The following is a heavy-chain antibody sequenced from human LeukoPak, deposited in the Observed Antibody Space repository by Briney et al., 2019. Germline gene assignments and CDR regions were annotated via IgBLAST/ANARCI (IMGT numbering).Heavy chain of an antibody. V-gene: IGHV3-48*03. J-gene: IGHJ6*03. D-gene: IGHD3-10*01. CDR1: GFTFSSYE. CDR3: ARIYYYGSGSYYESMDV. CDR2: ISSSGTVI. Sequence: GGSLRLSCAASGFTFSSYEMNWVRQAPGKGLEWVSYISSSGTVIYYADSVKGRFTISRDNAKNPLCLQMNSLRAEDTAVYYCARIYYYGSGSYYESMDVWGKGTTVTVSS.